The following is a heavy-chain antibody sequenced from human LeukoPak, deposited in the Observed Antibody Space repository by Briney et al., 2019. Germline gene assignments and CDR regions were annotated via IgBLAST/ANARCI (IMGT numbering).Heavy chain of an antibody. D-gene: IGHD3-10*01. CDR2: ISYDGSNK. CDR3: AKDFFVMNYYGSGSYYPADY. CDR1: GFTFSSYG. J-gene: IGHJ4*02. V-gene: IGHV3-30*18. Sequence: GGSLRLSCAASGFTFSSYGMPWVRQAPGKGLEWVAVISYDGSNKYYADSVKGRFTISRDNSKNTLYLQMNSLRAEDTAVYYCAKDFFVMNYYGSGSYYPADYWGQGTLVTVSS.